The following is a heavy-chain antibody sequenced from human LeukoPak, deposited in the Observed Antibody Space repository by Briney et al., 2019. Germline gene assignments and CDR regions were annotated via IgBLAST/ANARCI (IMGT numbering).Heavy chain of an antibody. CDR1: EFTFRSYS. CDR3: AKDYGIIDY. CDR2: ISGSGGST. V-gene: IGHV3-23*01. Sequence: GGSLRLSCAASEFTFRSYSMNWARQAPGKGLEWVSAISGSGGSTYYADSVKGRFTISRDNSKNTLYLQMNSLRAEDTAVYYCAKDYGIIDYWGQGTLVTVSS. J-gene: IGHJ4*02. D-gene: IGHD3-9*01.